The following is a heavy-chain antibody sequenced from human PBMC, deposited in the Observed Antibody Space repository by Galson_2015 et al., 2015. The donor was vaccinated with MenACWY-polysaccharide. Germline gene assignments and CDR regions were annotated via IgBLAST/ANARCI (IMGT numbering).Heavy chain of an antibody. CDR3: AKDSGRGWSWVDH. D-gene: IGHD6-19*01. CDR2: ISGSGSST. V-gene: IGHV3-23*01. Sequence: SLRLSCAASGFTFNSYAMSWVRQAPGKGLEWVSVISGSGSSTYYADSVKGRFAISRDISKNTLYLQMNSLRVEDTAVYYCAKDSGRGWSWVDHWGQGTLVTVSS. CDR1: GFTFNSYA. J-gene: IGHJ4*02.